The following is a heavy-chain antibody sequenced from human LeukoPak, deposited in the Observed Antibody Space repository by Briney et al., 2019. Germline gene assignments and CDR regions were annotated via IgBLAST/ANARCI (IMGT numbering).Heavy chain of an antibody. CDR2: ISSSSSYI. D-gene: IGHD3-22*01. J-gene: IGHJ4*02. CDR3: ARARALQFYYDS. V-gene: IGHV3-21*01. Sequence: GGSLRLSCAASGFTFSSYSMNWVRQAPGKGLEWVSSISSSSSYIYYADSVKGRFTISRDNAKNSLYLQMNSLRAEDTAVYYCARARALQFYYDSWGQGTLVTVSS. CDR1: GFTFSSYS.